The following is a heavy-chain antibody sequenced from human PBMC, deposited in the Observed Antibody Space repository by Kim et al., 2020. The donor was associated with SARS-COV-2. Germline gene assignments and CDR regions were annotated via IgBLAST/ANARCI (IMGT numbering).Heavy chain of an antibody. D-gene: IGHD6-6*01. Sequence: SETLSLTCTVSGGSVSTFYWSWIRQPPEKGLECISYVSNNGDINYNPSLNSRVTVSLDTSKNQLSLSLTSVTAADTAVYYCARTARVFDFWGRGILVTVSS. CDR2: VSNNGDI. CDR3: ARTARVFDF. CDR1: GGSVSTFY. V-gene: IGHV4-59*02. J-gene: IGHJ4*02.